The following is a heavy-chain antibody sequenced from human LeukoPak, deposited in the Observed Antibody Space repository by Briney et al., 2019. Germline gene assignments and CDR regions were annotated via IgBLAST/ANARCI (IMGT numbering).Heavy chain of an antibody. CDR2: ISWNSGSI. CDR1: GFTFDDYA. CDR3: AMLRGYYYNY. D-gene: IGHD3-22*01. V-gene: IGHV3-9*01. J-gene: IGHJ4*02. Sequence: LRLSCAASGFTFDDYAMHWVRQAPGKGLEWVSGISWNSGSIGYADSVKGRFTISRDNAKNSLYLQMNSLRAEDTALYYCAMLRGYYYNYWGQGTLVTVSS.